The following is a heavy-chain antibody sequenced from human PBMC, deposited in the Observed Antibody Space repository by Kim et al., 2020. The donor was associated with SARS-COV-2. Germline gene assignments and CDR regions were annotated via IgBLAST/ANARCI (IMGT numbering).Heavy chain of an antibody. CDR1: GGSISSSSYY. V-gene: IGHV4-39*07. CDR2: IYYSGST. CDR3: ARDRLAYGDYYGMDV. Sequence: SETLSLTCTVSGGSISSSSYYWGWIRQPPGKGLEWIGSIYYSGSTYYNPSLKSRVTISVDTSKNQFSLKLSSVTAAETAVYYCARDRLAYGDYYGMDVWG. D-gene: IGHD4-17*01. J-gene: IGHJ6*01.